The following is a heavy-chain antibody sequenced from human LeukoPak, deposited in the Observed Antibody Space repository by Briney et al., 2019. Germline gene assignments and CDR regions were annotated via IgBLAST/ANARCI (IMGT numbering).Heavy chain of an antibody. D-gene: IGHD5-12*01. V-gene: IGHV4-61*01. CDR1: GGSVSSGSYY. Sequence: PSETLSLTCTVSGGSVSSGSYYWSWIRQPPGTGLEWIGYIYYSGSTNYNPSLKNRVTISVDTSKNQFSLKLSSVTAADTAVYYCARDLVGSGYDYDYFDYWGQGTLVTVSS. CDR2: IYYSGST. J-gene: IGHJ4*02. CDR3: ARDLVGSGYDYDYFDY.